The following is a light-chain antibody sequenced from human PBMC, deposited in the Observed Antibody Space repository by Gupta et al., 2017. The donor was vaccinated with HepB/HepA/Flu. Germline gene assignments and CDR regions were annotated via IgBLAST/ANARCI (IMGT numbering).Light chain of an antibody. CDR1: QDISSW. V-gene: IGKV1-12*01. CDR2: AAS. J-gene: IGKJ5*01. Sequence: DIQMTQSPSSVSASVGDTVTITCRASQDISSWLAWYKQKSGKAPKLLIYAASSLQSGVPTRCSGSGAGTDFTLTISSLQPEDVATHYCQQGNSCPTFGQGTRLEIE. CDR3: QQGNSCPT.